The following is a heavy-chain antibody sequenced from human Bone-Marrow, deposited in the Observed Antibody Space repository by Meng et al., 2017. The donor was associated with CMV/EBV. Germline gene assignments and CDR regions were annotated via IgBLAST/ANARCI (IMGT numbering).Heavy chain of an antibody. CDR3: ARAHYYYNMDV. Sequence: ASVKVSCKASGYTFNTHSINWVRQAPGQGLEWMGWINTYNGNTKFAQKFQGRVTLTTDSSTTTAFMELRSLRSDDTAVYYCARAHYYYNMDVWGQGTTVTVSS. J-gene: IGHJ6*02. CDR2: INTYNGNT. V-gene: IGHV1-18*01. CDR1: GYTFNTHS.